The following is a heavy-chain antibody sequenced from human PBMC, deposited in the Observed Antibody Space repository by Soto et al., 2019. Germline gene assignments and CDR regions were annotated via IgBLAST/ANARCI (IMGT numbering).Heavy chain of an antibody. D-gene: IGHD6-6*01. CDR2: ISAYNGNT. V-gene: IGHV1-18*01. CDR1: GYTFTSYG. Sequence: QVQLVQSGAEVKKPGASVKVSCKASGYTFTSYGISWVRQAPGQGLELMGWISAYNGNTNYAQNLQGRVTMTTHTSTSPASMQLRSLRFDDTAVYYCAISPRHPYDYWAQATRVTVSS. J-gene: IGHJ4*02. CDR3: AISPRHPYDY.